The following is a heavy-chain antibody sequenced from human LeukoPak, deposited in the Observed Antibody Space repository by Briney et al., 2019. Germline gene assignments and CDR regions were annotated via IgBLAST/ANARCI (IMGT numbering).Heavy chain of an antibody. D-gene: IGHD1-26*01. CDR2: ISFDGSDK. J-gene: IGHJ4*02. CDR1: GFTFSSYG. CDR3: AKDSRVSGSYSADIDY. V-gene: IGHV3-30*18. Sequence: GGTLRLSCAASGFTFSSYGMHWVRQAPGKGLEWVAVISFDGSDKYYADSVKGRFTISRDNSKNTLYLQMNSLRAEDTAVYYCAKDSRVSGSYSADIDYWGQGTLVTVSS.